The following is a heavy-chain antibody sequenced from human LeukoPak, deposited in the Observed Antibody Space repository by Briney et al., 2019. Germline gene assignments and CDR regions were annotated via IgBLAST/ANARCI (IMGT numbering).Heavy chain of an antibody. CDR2: VNHSGRT. Sequence: PSETLSLTCAVSGGSFSDNSCNWIRQPPGKGLEWIGEVNHSGRTNYNPSLKGRVTMSGDKSKSQLSLRLSSVTAADTAVYYCARGRDDYGNNNYFDYWGQGILVTVSS. V-gene: IGHV4-34*01. J-gene: IGHJ4*02. CDR3: ARGRDDYGNNNYFDY. CDR1: GGSFSDNS. D-gene: IGHD4-17*01.